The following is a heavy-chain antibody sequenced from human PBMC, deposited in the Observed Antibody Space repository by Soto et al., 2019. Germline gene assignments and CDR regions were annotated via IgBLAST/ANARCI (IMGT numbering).Heavy chain of an antibody. Sequence: QVQLVESGGGVVQPGRSLRLSCAASGFTFSSYAMHWVRQAPGKGLEWVAVISYDGSNKYYADSVKGRFTISRDNSKNTLYLQMNSLRAEDTAVYYCARDVRVGYGDYAVSWGQGTLVTVSS. CDR3: ARDVRVGYGDYAVS. V-gene: IGHV3-30-3*01. CDR2: ISYDGSNK. J-gene: IGHJ4*02. D-gene: IGHD4-17*01. CDR1: GFTFSSYA.